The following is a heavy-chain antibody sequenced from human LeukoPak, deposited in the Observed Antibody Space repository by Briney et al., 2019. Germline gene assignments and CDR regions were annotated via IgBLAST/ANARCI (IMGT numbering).Heavy chain of an antibody. CDR2: IRYTGRT. Sequence: PSETLSLTCTISRGSISTYYWSWIRQTPGTTLEWIGNIRYTGRTRYNPSLESRVTMSLDTPKNEFSLRLTSMTAADSAVYYCARGRPDPQNSDYWDYWGQGILVTVSS. J-gene: IGHJ4*02. CDR3: ARGRPDPQNSDYWDY. D-gene: IGHD3-22*01. CDR1: RGSISTYY. V-gene: IGHV4-59*13.